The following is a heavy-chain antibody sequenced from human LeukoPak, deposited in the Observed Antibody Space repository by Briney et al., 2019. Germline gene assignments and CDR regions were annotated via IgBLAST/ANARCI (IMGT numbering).Heavy chain of an antibody. CDR1: GFTFSSYA. CDR3: ATQKGDSPDY. J-gene: IGHJ4*02. CDR2: ISGSGGNT. D-gene: IGHD2-21*01. Sequence: GGALRLSCAASGFTFSSYAMSWVRQPPGKGLEWVSDISGSGGNTYYGDSVKGRFTISRDNSKNTLYLQMNSLRAEDTAVYYCATQKGDSPDYWGQGTLVTVSS. V-gene: IGHV3-23*01.